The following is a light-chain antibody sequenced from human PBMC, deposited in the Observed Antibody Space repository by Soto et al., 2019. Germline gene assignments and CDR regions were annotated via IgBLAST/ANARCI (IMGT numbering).Light chain of an antibody. CDR3: QQYNSYCT. CDR1: QSISSW. V-gene: IGKV1-5*01. CDR2: DAS. Sequence: DIQMTQSASTLSASVGDRVTISCRASQSISSWLAWYQQKPGQAPKLLIYDASSLESGVPSRFSGSGSGTEFTLTISSLQPDDFATYYCQQYNSYCTFGQGTKVDIK. J-gene: IGKJ1*01.